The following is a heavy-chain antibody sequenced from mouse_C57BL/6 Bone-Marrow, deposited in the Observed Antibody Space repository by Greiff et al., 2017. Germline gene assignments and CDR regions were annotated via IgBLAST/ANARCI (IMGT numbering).Heavy chain of an antibody. CDR2: IRNKANGYTT. CDR1: GFTFTDYY. J-gene: IGHJ2*01. V-gene: IGHV7-3*01. D-gene: IGHD1-1*01. CDR3: ARFHYYGPDY. Sequence: EVKLMESGGGLVQPGGSLSLSCAASGFTFTDYYMSWVRQPPGKALEWLGFIRNKANGYTTEYSASVKGRFTISRDNSQSILYLQMNALRAEDSATYYCARFHYYGPDYWGQGTTLTVSS.